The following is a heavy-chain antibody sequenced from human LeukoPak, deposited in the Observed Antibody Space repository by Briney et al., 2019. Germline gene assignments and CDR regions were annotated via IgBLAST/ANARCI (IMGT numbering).Heavy chain of an antibody. D-gene: IGHD1-26*01. V-gene: IGHV3-64*01. CDR1: GFTFSSYA. Sequence: GGSLRLSCAASGFTFSSYAMHWVRQAPGKGLEYVSAISSNGGSTYYANSVKGRFTISRDNSKNTLYLQMGSLRAEDMAVYYCARDWLGAPSYWSQGTLVTVSS. CDR3: ARDWLGAPSY. CDR2: ISSNGGST. J-gene: IGHJ4*02.